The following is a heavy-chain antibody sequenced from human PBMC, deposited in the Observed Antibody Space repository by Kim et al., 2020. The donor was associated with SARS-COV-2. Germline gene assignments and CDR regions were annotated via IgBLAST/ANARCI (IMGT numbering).Heavy chain of an antibody. Sequence: NYNPSLKSRVTISVDTSKNQFSLKLSSVTAADTAVYYCARHMGIGYYFDYWGQGTLVTVSS. CDR3: ARHMGIGYYFDY. J-gene: IGHJ4*02. V-gene: IGHV4-59*08. D-gene: IGHD7-27*01.